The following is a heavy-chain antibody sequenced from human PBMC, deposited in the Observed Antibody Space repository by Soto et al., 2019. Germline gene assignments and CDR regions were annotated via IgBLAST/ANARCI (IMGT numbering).Heavy chain of an antibody. CDR1: GYNFTAVW. V-gene: IGHV5-10-1*01. Sequence: PVDSLASSCKASGYNFTAVWIHLVRQMPGNGLEWLGKIDPSDSYTTYRPSFEGHVTISTVNSITTAYLQWSSLRASDTALYFCARVHKNWGDSWAQGTMVNVSS. CDR3: ARVHKNWGDS. CDR2: IDPSDSYT. J-gene: IGHJ5*01.